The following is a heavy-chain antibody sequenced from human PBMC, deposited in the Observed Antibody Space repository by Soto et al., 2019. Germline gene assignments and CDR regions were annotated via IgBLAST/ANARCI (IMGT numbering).Heavy chain of an antibody. CDR2: ISCSSDNT. J-gene: IGHJ5*02. Sequence: GSLRLSCAASGFTFSDYYMSWIRQAPGKGLEWLSYISCSSDNTNYADSVKGRFTISRDNAKKSLYLEMNSLRAEDTAVYYCATITMMTWGQGTLVTVSS. V-gene: IGHV3-11*06. CDR3: ATITMMT. CDR1: GFTFSDYY. D-gene: IGHD3-22*01.